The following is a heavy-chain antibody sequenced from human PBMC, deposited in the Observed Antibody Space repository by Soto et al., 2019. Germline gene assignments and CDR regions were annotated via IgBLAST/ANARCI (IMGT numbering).Heavy chain of an antibody. CDR2: IYHSGGT. D-gene: IGHD2-21*01. CDR1: GGSVNSDVW. Sequence: QVQLQESGPGLVKPSGTLSLTCAVSGGSVNSDVWWSWVRQPPGKALEWIGQIYHSGGTNYNPSRQSRVTTSVDKSTKQCSLKLTYVTVADPAVYYCASEGGALGQLWSDYWGEGTLVTVSS. CDR3: ASEGGALGQLWSDY. V-gene: IGHV4-4*02. J-gene: IGHJ4*02.